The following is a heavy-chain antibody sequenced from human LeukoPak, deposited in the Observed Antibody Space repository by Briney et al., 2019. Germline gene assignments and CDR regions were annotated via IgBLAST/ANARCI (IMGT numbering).Heavy chain of an antibody. CDR3: ARAHLYASGGYSDY. D-gene: IGHD3-10*01. V-gene: IGHV4-59*01. J-gene: IGHJ4*02. CDR2: IYYSGST. Sequence: PSETLSLTCTVSGGSISSYYWSWIRQPPGKGLEWIGYIYYSGSTNYNPSLKSRVTISVDTSKNQFSPKLTSVTAADTAVYYCARAHLYASGGYSDYWGQGTLVTVSS. CDR1: GGSISSYY.